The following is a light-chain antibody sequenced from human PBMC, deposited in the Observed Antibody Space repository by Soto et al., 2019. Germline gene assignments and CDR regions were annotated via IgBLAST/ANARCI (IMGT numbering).Light chain of an antibody. Sequence: DIQMTQSPSSVSASVGDRVTITCRASQDINNRLAWFQQRPGRAPKYLIQAASILHSGFPSRFSGSGSGTDFTLTINSLQPEDVATYFCQKYNSAPLTFGGGTKVDIK. CDR2: AAS. J-gene: IGKJ4*01. CDR1: QDINNR. V-gene: IGKV1-12*01. CDR3: QKYNSAPLT.